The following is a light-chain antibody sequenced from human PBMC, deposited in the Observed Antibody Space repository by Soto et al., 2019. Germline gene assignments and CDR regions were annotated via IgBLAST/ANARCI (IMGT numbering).Light chain of an antibody. Sequence: EIVLTQSPATLSLSPGERTTLSCRASQSVSSYCAWYQQSPRQAPRLLIYHASTRAPGVPARFSGSGSGTDFTLTISSLQPEDFAAYYCQQHSNWPWTFGQGTKVEIK. J-gene: IGKJ1*01. CDR3: QQHSNWPWT. CDR2: HAS. CDR1: QSVSSY. V-gene: IGKV3-11*01.